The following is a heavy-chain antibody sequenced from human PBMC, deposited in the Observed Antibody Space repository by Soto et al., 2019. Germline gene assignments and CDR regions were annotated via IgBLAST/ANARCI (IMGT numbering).Heavy chain of an antibody. J-gene: IGHJ4*02. CDR1: GYSFTSYA. D-gene: IGHD4-4*01. V-gene: IGHV1-3*01. Sequence: ASVKVSCKTSGYSFTSYAMHWVRQAPGQRLEWLGWINADNGDTKYSQKFSGRVTITRDTSANTAFMELSSLRSEDTAMYYCARELQGLYYFDYWGQGTLVTVSS. CDR2: INADNGDT. CDR3: ARELQGLYYFDY.